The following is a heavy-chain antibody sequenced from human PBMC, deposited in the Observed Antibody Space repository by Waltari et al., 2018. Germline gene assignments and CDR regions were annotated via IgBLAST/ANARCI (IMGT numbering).Heavy chain of an antibody. J-gene: IGHJ4*02. CDR3: ARVGRGIVDY. Sequence: QVQLQESGPGLVKPSQTLSLTCTVSGGSISSGSYYWSWIRQPAGKGLEWIGRIYTSGSTNYNPSLKSRVTISVDTSKNQFSLKLSSVTAADTAVYYCARVGRGIVDYWGQGTLVTVSS. D-gene: IGHD1-26*01. CDR2: IYTSGST. CDR1: GGSISSGSYY. V-gene: IGHV4-61*02.